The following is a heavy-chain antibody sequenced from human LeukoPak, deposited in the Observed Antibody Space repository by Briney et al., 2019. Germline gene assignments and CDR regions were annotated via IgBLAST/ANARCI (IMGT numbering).Heavy chain of an antibody. D-gene: IGHD5-18*01. Sequence: PGRSLRLSCAASGFTFSSYAVSWVRHAPGRGLEWVSAISGSGGSTYYADSVKGRFTISRDNSKNTLYLQMNSLRAEDTAVYYCAKSSGYSYGAGGQGTLVTVSS. J-gene: IGHJ4*02. CDR2: ISGSGGST. V-gene: IGHV3-23*01. CDR1: GFTFSSYA. CDR3: AKSSGYSYGA.